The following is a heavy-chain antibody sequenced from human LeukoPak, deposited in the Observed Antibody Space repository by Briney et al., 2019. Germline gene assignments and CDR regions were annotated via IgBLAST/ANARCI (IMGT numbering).Heavy chain of an antibody. J-gene: IGHJ4*02. CDR1: GFTFSSYA. D-gene: IGHD3-10*01. CDR3: AKVLFDEYYFDY. CDR2: ISGSGGST. V-gene: IGHV3-23*01. Sequence: AGGSLRLSCAASGFTFSSYAMSWVRQAPGKGLEWVSAISGSGGSTYYADSVKGRFTISRDNSKNTLYLQMNSLRAEDTAVYYCAKVLFDEYYFDYWGQGTLVTVSS.